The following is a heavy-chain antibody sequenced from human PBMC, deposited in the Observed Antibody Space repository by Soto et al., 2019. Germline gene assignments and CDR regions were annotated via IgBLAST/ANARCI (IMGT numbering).Heavy chain of an antibody. CDR3: ASEDYSSGGPVV. D-gene: IGHD6-19*01. CDR2: IIPILGIA. Sequence: QVQLVQSGAEVKKPGSSVKVSFKASGGTFSSYTISWVRQAPGQVLEWMGRIIPILGIANYAQKFQGRVTITADKATSTAYMELSSLRSEATAVYYCASEDYSSGGPVVWGQGTMVTVSS. J-gene: IGHJ3*01. CDR1: GGTFSSYT. V-gene: IGHV1-69*02.